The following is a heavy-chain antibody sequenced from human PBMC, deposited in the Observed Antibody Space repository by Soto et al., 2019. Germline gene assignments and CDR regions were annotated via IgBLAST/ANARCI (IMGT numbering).Heavy chain of an antibody. D-gene: IGHD3-10*01. Sequence: QITLKESGPTLVKPTQTLTLTCTFSGVSLSTSGVGVGWIRQPPGKTLEWLALIYWDDDKRYSPSLKSRLTITKDTSKNQVVLTMTNMDAVDTATYYCAHAWLGTAFDLWGQSTVLTVSS. J-gene: IGHJ3*01. V-gene: IGHV2-5*02. CDR2: IYWDDDK. CDR1: GVSLSTSGVG. CDR3: AHAWLGTAFDL.